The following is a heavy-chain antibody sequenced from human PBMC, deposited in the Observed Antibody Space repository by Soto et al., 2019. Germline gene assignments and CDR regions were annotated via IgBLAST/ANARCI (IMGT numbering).Heavy chain of an antibody. V-gene: IGHV3-49*04. J-gene: IGHJ5*02. CDR1: GFTFGDYA. D-gene: IGHD3-16*01. Sequence: PGGSLRLSCTASGFTFGDYAMSWVRQSPGKGLEWVGFIRSKAYGVTTEYAASVKGRFTISRDDSKSIAYLQMNSLKTEDTAVYYCTRKGIKGGWFDPWGQGTLVTVSS. CDR3: TRKGIKGGWFDP. CDR2: IRSKAYGVTT.